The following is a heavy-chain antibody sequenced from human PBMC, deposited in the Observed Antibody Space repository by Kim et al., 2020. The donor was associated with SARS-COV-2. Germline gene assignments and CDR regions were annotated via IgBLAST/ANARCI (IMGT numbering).Heavy chain of an antibody. V-gene: IGHV3-33*01. CDR2: IWYDGSNK. Sequence: GGSLRLSCAASGFTFSSYGMHWVRQAPGKGLEWVAVIWYDGSNKYYADSVKGRFTISRDNSKNTLYLQMNSLRAEDTAVYYCARGSGSYYIWGGMDVWGPRDHGHRLL. CDR1: GFTFSSYG. D-gene: IGHD3-10*01. CDR3: ARGSGSYYIWGGMDV. J-gene: IGHJ6*01.